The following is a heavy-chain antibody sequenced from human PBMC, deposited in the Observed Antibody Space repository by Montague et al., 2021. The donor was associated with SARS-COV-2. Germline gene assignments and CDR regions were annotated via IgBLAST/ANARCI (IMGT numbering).Heavy chain of an antibody. D-gene: IGHD4-11*01. V-gene: IGHV4-34*01. Sequence: SETLSLTCAVYSEAFNGWYWTWIRQSPGKGLEWIGEISHPGSAKYNPSLKSRVTISVDTSKNQFSLKLSSVTAADTAVYYCARARSVTTFFLGVRVAMDVWGQGTTVTVSS. CDR2: ISHPGSA. CDR1: SEAFNGWY. J-gene: IGHJ6*02. CDR3: ARARSVTTFFLGVRVAMDV.